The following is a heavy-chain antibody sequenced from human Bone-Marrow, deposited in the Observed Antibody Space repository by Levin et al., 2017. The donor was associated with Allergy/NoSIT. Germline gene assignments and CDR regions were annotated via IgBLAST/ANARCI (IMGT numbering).Heavy chain of an antibody. J-gene: IGHJ5*02. CDR2: IDPSDSFM. D-gene: IGHD3-22*01. V-gene: IGHV5-10-1*01. Sequence: KVSCKGSGYRFSDFWIIWVRQVPGKGLEWMGRIDPSDSFMSYNPSFKGHITISVDKSISTAYLQWSSLKASDTAMYYCARLDSTGYEGWFDPWGQGTLVTVSS. CDR3: ARLDSTGYEGWFDP. CDR1: GYRFSDFW.